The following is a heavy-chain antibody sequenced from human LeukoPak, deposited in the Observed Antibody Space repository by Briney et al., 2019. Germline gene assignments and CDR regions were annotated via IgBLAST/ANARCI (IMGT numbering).Heavy chain of an antibody. J-gene: IGHJ1*01. CDR1: GGSISSYY. D-gene: IGHD3-22*01. CDR2: IYYSGST. Sequence: SETLSLTCTVSGGSISSYYWSWIRQPPGKGLEWIGYIYYSGSTNYNPSLKSRVTISVDTSKNQFSLKLSSVTAADTAVYYCARGVSYYDSSGYYNEYFQHWGQGNLVTVSS. V-gene: IGHV4-59*08. CDR3: ARGVSYYDSSGYYNEYFQH.